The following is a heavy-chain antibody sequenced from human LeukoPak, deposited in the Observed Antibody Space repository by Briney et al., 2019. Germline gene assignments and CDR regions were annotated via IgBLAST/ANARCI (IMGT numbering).Heavy chain of an antibody. CDR1: GFTFSDYS. Sequence: KPGGSLRLSCAASGFTFSDYSMTWFRQAPGKGLEWVSYISGGSSYTNFADSVKGRFTISRDNAKTSLYLQMNSLRAEDTAVYYCARVSLLDDGGLGDYWGQGTLVTVSS. J-gene: IGHJ4*02. V-gene: IGHV3-11*06. CDR3: ARVSLLDDGGLGDY. D-gene: IGHD4-23*01. CDR2: ISGGSSYT.